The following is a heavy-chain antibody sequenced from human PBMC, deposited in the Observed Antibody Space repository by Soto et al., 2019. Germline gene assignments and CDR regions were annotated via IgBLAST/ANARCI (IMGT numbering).Heavy chain of an antibody. Sequence: DVQLVESGGDSVQPGGSLRLSCAASGFPFSSYWMHWVRHTPGKGLEWVSRISGDGTTIYYADSVTGRFTVSRDNAKKPLSLQMGGLGAGDTAVYYCDGEYYGFLTGSYNAHWGQGTLVSVPS. CDR1: GFPFSSYW. V-gene: IGHV3-74*01. CDR3: DGEYYGFLTGSYNAH. D-gene: IGHD3-9*01. CDR2: ISGDGTTI. J-gene: IGHJ4*02.